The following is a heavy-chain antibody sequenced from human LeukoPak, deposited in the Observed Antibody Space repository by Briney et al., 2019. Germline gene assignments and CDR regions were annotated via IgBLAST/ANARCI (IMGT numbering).Heavy chain of an antibody. J-gene: IGHJ4*02. V-gene: IGHV4-39*01. CDR1: GGSISSYY. D-gene: IGHD4-17*01. CDR2: IYYSGNT. Sequence: SETLSLTCTVSGGSISSYYWSWIRQPPGKGLEWIGSIYYSGNTYYNASLKSQVSISIDTSKNQFSLKLTSVTAADTAVYYCARVPTVTFFDYWGQGTLVTVSS. CDR3: ARVPTVTFFDY.